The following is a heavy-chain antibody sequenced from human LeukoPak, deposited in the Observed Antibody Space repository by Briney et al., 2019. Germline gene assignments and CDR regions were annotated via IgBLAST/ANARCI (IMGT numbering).Heavy chain of an antibody. V-gene: IGHV3-48*03. CDR3: AKGRVGATLDY. J-gene: IGHJ4*02. Sequence: GGSLRLSCAASGFTLSSYEMNWVRQAPGKGLEWVSYISSSGSTIYYADSVKGRFTISRDNAKNSLYLQMNSLRAEDTAVYYCAKGRVGATLDYWGQGTLVTVSS. D-gene: IGHD1-26*01. CDR1: GFTLSSYE. CDR2: ISSSGSTI.